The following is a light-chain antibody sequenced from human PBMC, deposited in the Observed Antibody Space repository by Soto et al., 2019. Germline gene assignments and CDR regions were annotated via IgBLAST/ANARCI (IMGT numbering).Light chain of an antibody. CDR1: QDISNY. CDR3: QQYDNLPPFN. Sequence: DIQMTQSPSSLSASVGDRVTITCQASQDISNYLNWYQQKPGKAPKLLIYDASNLETGVPSRFSGSGSGTDFTFNISSLQPEDIATYYCQQYDNLPPFNFGGGNKVEIK. CDR2: DAS. V-gene: IGKV1-33*01. J-gene: IGKJ4*01.